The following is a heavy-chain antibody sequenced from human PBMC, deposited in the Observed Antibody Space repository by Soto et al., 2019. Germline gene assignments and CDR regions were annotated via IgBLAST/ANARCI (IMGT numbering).Heavy chain of an antibody. CDR3: ASRWGRTFDY. J-gene: IGHJ4*02. CDR2: IYYSGST. Sequence: QVQLQESGPGLVKPSETLSLTCTVSGGSISSYYWSWIRQPPGKGLEWIGYIYYSGSTNYNPSLESRVTISVDTSKNQFSLKLSSVPAADTAVYYCASRWGRTFDYWGQGTLVTVSS. V-gene: IGHV4-59*08. CDR1: GGSISSYY. D-gene: IGHD1-26*01.